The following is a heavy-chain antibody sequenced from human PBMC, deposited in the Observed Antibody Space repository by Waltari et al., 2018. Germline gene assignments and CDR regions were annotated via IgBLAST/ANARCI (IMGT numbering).Heavy chain of an antibody. J-gene: IGHJ6*02. Sequence: QVQLQQWGAGLLKPSETLSLTCAVYGGSFSGYYWSWIRQPPGKGLEWIGEINHSGSTNYNPSLKSRVTISVDTSKNQFSLKLSSVTAADTAVYYCARLDYGDSPRYYYGMDVWGQGP. D-gene: IGHD4-17*01. V-gene: IGHV4-34*01. CDR1: GGSFSGYY. CDR2: INHSGST. CDR3: ARLDYGDSPRYYYGMDV.